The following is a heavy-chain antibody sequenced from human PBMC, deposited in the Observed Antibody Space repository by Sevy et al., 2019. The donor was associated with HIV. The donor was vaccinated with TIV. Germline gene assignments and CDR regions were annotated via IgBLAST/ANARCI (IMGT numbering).Heavy chain of an antibody. V-gene: IGHV7-4-1*02. CDR2: INTNTGNP. J-gene: IGHJ4*02. Sequence: ASVKVSCKASGYTFTSYAMNWVRQAPGQGLEWMGWINTNTGNPTYAQGFTGRFVFSLDTSVSTAYLQISSLKAEDTAVYYCARGPTIFGVVIPPGLFDYWGQRTLVTVSS. CDR3: ARGPTIFGVVIPPGLFDY. CDR1: GYTFTSYA. D-gene: IGHD3-3*01.